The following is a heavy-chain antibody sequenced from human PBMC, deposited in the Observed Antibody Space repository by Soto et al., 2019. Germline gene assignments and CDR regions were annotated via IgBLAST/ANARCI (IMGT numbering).Heavy chain of an antibody. J-gene: IGHJ6*02. CDR2: IIPIFGTA. D-gene: IGHD6-6*01. CDR1: GGTFSSYA. CDR3: ARNSIAARRFWYYYYYGMDV. Sequence: QVQLVQSGAEVKKPGSSVKVSCKASGGTFSSYAISWVRQAPGQGLEWMGGIIPIFGTANYAQKFQGRVTITADESTSTSYMELSSLRSEDTAVYYCARNSIAARRFWYYYYYGMDVWGQGTTVTVSS. V-gene: IGHV1-69*01.